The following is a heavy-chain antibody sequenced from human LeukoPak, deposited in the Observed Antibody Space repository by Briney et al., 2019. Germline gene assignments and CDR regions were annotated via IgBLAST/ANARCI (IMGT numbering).Heavy chain of an antibody. D-gene: IGHD6-13*01. CDR1: GYTFTSYD. Sequence: ASVKVSCKASGYTFTSYDINWVRQATGQGLEWMGWMNPNSGNTGYAQKLQGRVTMTRNTSISTAYMELSSLRSEDTAVYYCARAGGIAAADDYWGQGTLVTVSS. V-gene: IGHV1-8*01. CDR2: MNPNSGNT. CDR3: ARAGGIAAADDY. J-gene: IGHJ4*02.